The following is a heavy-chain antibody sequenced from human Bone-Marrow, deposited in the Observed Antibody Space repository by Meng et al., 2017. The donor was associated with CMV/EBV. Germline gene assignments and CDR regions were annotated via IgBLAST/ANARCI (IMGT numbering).Heavy chain of an antibody. CDR1: GFTFSSYE. CDR3: ASLIPSRWQGAFEI. Sequence: GESLKISCAASGFTFSSYEMNWVRQAPGKGLEWVSYISSSGSTIYYADSVKGRFNIYRDNGKNSLYLQMNSLRAEDTAVYYCASLIPSRWQGAFEIWGQGTMVTV. V-gene: IGHV3-48*03. J-gene: IGHJ3*02. CDR2: ISSSGSTI. D-gene: IGHD6-13*01.